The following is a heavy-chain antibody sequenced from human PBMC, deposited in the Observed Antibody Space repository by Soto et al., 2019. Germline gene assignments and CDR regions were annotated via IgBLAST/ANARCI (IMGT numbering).Heavy chain of an antibody. V-gene: IGHV1-69*13. CDR3: ADLRVVAARPFPDAFDI. CDR2: IIPIFGTA. J-gene: IGHJ3*02. CDR1: GGTFSSYA. Sequence: SVKVSCKASGGTFSSYAISWVRQAPGQGLEWMGGIIPIFGTANYAQKFQGRVTITADESTSTAYMELSSLRSEDTAVYYCADLRVVAARPFPDAFDIWGQGTMVTVSS. D-gene: IGHD2-15*01.